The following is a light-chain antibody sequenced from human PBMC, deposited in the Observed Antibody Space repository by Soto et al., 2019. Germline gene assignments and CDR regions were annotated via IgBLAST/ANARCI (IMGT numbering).Light chain of an antibody. CDR3: ISYTSSSTLV. CDR2: EVR. V-gene: IGLV2-14*01. CDR1: SSDIGSYNY. Sequence: QSALTQPASVSGSPGQSITISCTGTSSDIGSYNYVAWYQQFPGKTPKLIIYEVRNRPSGVSFRFSGSKSGNTASLTISGLQAEDEADYYCISYTSSSTLVFGGGTKLTVL. J-gene: IGLJ2*01.